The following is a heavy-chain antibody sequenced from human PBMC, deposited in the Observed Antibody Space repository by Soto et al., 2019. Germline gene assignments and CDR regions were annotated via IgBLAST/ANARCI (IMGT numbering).Heavy chain of an antibody. CDR2: IYYSGST. V-gene: IGHV4-59*08. CDR3: ARLGDYDFWSGYYSPPYYYYYMDV. CDR1: GGSIISYY. J-gene: IGHJ6*03. D-gene: IGHD3-3*01. Sequence: SETLSLTCTVSGGSIISYYWSWILQPPGKGLEWIGYIYYSGSTNYNPSLKSRVTISVDTSKNQFSLKLSSVTAADTAVYYCARLGDYDFWSGYYSPPYYYYYMDVWGKGTTVTVSS.